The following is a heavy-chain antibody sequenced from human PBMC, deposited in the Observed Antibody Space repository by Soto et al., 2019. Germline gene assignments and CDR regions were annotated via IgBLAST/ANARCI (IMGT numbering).Heavy chain of an antibody. CDR2: INAGNGNT. J-gene: IGHJ5*02. Sequence: QVQLVQSGAEVKKPGASVKVSCKAYGYTFTMHWVRQAPGQRLEWMGWINAGNGNTKYSQKFQGRVTITRDTSASTDYMELSSLRSEDTAVFYCARDLGSSGYEGGLDPWGQGTLVTVSS. CDR3: ARDLGSSGYEGGLDP. D-gene: IGHD5-12*01. V-gene: IGHV1-3*01. CDR1: GYTFT.